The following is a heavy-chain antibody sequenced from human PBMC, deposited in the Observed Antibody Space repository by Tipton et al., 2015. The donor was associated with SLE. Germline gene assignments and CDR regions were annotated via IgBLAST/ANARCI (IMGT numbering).Heavy chain of an antibody. CDR2: IYYSGST. J-gene: IGHJ4*02. V-gene: IGHV4-59*07. CDR3: ARFIAAAGSFDY. Sequence: TLSLTCTVSGGSISSYYWSWIRQPPGKGLEWIGYIYYSGSTNYNPSLKSRVTISVDTSKNQFSLKLSSVTAADTAVYYCARFIAAAGSFDYWGQGTLVTVSS. CDR1: GGSISSYY. D-gene: IGHD6-13*01.